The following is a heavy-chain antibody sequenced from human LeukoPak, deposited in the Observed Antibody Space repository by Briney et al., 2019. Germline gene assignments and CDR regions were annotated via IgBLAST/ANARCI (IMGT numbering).Heavy chain of an antibody. CDR3: ARDPAAGTGWFDP. V-gene: IGHV4-38-2*02. CDR1: GYSISSGYY. CDR2: IYHSGST. D-gene: IGHD6-13*01. J-gene: IGHJ5*02. Sequence: SETLSLTCTVSGYSISSGYYWGWIRQPPGKGLEWIGSIYHSGSTYYNPSLKSRVTISVDTSKNQFSLKLSSVTAADTAVYYCARDPAAGTGWFDPWGQGTLVTVSS.